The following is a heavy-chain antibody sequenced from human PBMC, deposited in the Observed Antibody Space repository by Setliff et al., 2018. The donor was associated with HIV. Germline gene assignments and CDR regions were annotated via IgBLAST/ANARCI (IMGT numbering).Heavy chain of an antibody. J-gene: IGHJ5*02. CDR3: ARVARVHPFDP. V-gene: IGHV4-61*10. Sequence: PSETLSLTCTVSGGSISSRSYYWSWLRQPAGKGLEWIGRIYYTGIPTYNTSLKSRVTMSVDRSKNQFSLRLTSVTAADTAMYYCARVARVHPFDPWGQGTLVTVS. CDR2: IYYTGIP. CDR1: GGSISSRSYY.